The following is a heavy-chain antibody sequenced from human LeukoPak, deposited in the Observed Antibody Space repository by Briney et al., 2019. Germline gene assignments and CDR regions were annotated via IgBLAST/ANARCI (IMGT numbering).Heavy chain of an antibody. J-gene: IGHJ4*02. V-gene: IGHV3-74*01. Sequence: QSGGSLRLSCAASGFTFSSYWMHWVRQAPGKGLVWVSRITNDGSSTGDADSVKGRFTISRDNAKNTLYLQMNSLRAEDTAVYYCARDLGDGTPFDYWGQGTLVTVSS. D-gene: IGHD1-7*01. CDR3: ARDLGDGTPFDY. CDR1: GFTFSSYW. CDR2: ITNDGSST.